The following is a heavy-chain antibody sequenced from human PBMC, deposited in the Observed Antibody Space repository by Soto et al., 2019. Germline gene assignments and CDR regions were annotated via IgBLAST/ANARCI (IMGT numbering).Heavy chain of an antibody. V-gene: IGHV3-23*01. D-gene: IGHD2-8*01. CDR3: AGRYCTNGVCYTNYYYYIDV. CDR2: ITTSGGNT. Sequence: EVQLLESGGGLVQPGGSLRLSCAASGFTFSTYAMSWVRQAPGNGLEWVSTITTSGGNTYYADSVQGRFTISRDNSKNTLYLQMNSLRAEDTAVYYCAGRYCTNGVCYTNYYYYIDVWGNGTTVTVSS. CDR1: GFTFSTYA. J-gene: IGHJ6*03.